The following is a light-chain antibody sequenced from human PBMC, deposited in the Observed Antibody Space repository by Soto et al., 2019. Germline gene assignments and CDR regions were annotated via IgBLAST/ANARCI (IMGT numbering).Light chain of an antibody. J-gene: IGLJ3*02. V-gene: IGLV1-44*01. Sequence: QAVVTQSPSASGTPGQRVTISCSGSNSNIGSNTVNWYQQLPGTAPKLLMYSNNKRPSGVPDRFSGSKSGTSASLAISGLQSEDEADYYCAAWDDSLRGWAFGGGTKLTVL. CDR1: NSNIGSNT. CDR3: AAWDDSLRGWA. CDR2: SNN.